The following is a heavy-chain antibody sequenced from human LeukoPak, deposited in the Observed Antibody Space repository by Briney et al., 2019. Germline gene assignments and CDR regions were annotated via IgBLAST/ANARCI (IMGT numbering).Heavy chain of an antibody. Sequence: PSETLSLTCTVSGGSISGYYWSWIRQPPGKGLEWIGFIYYSGSTNYNPSLRSRVTISLDTSKNQFSLKLSSVTAADTAVYYCASAAGWLRFDFWGQGTLVTVSS. V-gene: IGHV4-59*08. CDR3: ASAAGWLRFDF. CDR2: IYYSGST. CDR1: GGSISGYY. J-gene: IGHJ4*02. D-gene: IGHD5-12*01.